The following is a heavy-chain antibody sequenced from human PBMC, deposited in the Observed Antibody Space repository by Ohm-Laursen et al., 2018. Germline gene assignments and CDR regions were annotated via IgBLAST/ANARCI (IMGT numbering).Heavy chain of an antibody. D-gene: IGHD3-9*01. CDR1: GFTFSDCG. Sequence: SLRLSCSASGFTFSDCGMHWVRQTPGKGLEWVAVFPYDGSDKHYADSVKGRFTISRDNSKNTLDLQMNSLRPEDTAVYYCVKESSTGYYRTADYWGQGTLVTVSS. CDR3: VKESSTGYYRTADY. J-gene: IGHJ4*02. V-gene: IGHV3-30*18. CDR2: FPYDGSDK.